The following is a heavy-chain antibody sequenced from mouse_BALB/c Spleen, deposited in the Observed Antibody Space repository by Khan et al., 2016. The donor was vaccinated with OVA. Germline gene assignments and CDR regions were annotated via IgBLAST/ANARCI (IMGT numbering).Heavy chain of an antibody. Sequence: EVQLVESGPGLVKPSLSLSLTCTVTGYSITSEYARNWIRQFPGNKLEWMGYIDYSGNTRFNPSLKSRTSITRDTFKNQFFLQLNSVTAEDTATYYCARKDYYDYDPFPYWGQGTLVTVSA. CDR1: GYSITSEYA. CDR3: ARKDYYDYDPFPY. D-gene: IGHD2-4*01. CDR2: IDYSGNT. V-gene: IGHV3-2*02. J-gene: IGHJ3*01.